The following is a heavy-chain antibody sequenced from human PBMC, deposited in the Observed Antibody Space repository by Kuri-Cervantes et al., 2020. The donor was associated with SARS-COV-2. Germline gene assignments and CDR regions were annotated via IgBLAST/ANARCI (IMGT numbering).Heavy chain of an antibody. J-gene: IGHJ4*02. Sequence: GGSLRLSCAASGFTFSSYGMHWVRQAPGEGLEWVAFIRYDGSNKYYADSVKGRFTISRDNSKNTLYLQMNSLRAEDTAVYYCARDHYDFWSGYFFDYWGQGTLVTVSS. D-gene: IGHD3-3*01. CDR3: ARDHYDFWSGYFFDY. V-gene: IGHV3-30*02. CDR1: GFTFSSYG. CDR2: IRYDGSNK.